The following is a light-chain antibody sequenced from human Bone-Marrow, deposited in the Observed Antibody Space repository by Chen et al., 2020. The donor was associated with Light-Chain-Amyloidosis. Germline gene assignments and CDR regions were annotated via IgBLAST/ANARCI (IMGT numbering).Light chain of an antibody. CDR1: SGDVGTYNY. V-gene: IGLV2-14*01. CDR2: AVS. J-gene: IGLJ1*01. CDR3: SSFTSSSSYV. Sequence: QSALTQPASVSGSPGQSTTISCPGTSGDVGTYNYVSWYQQHPGKAPKVIIYAVSNRPSGVSNRFSGSKSGNTASLTISGLQAEDEADYYCSSFTSSSSYVFGPGTKVTVL.